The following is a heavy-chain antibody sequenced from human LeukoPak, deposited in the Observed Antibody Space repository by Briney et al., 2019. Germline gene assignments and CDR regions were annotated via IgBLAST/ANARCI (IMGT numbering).Heavy chain of an antibody. V-gene: IGHV3-30*04. Sequence: GGSLRLSCAASGFSFSYYAMNWVRQAPGKGLEWVALISNDGSNKYYADSAKGRFTVSRDKSKNTVSLQMNSLRAEDTAVYYCARPLGDCSGGSCYSEMDVWGQGTTVTVSS. D-gene: IGHD2-15*01. CDR3: ARPLGDCSGGSCYSEMDV. CDR1: GFSFSYYA. J-gene: IGHJ6*02. CDR2: ISNDGSNK.